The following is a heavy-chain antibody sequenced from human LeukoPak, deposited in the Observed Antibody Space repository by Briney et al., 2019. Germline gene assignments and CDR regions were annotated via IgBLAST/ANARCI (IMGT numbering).Heavy chain of an antibody. CDR2: IYYSGST. J-gene: IGHJ5*02. D-gene: IGHD6-6*01. Sequence: PSETLSLTCTVSGGSISSSSYYWGWIRQPPGKGLEWIGSIYYSGSTYYNPSLKSRVTISVDTSKNQFSLKLSSVTAADTAVYYCARGRSKQLVRNWFDPWGQGTLVTVSS. CDR3: ARGRSKQLVRNWFDP. V-gene: IGHV4-39*07. CDR1: GGSISSSSYY.